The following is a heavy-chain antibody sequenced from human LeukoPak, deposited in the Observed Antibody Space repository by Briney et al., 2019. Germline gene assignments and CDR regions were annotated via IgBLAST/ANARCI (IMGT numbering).Heavy chain of an antibody. CDR2: ISSSSSYI. Sequence: PGGSLRLSCAASGFTFSSCSMNWVRQAPGKGLEWVSSISSSSSYIYYADSVKGRFTISRDNAKNSLYLQMNSLRAEDTAVYYCARVPSGYHDYWGQGTLVTVSS. J-gene: IGHJ4*02. CDR3: ARVPSGYHDY. V-gene: IGHV3-21*01. CDR1: GFTFSSCS. D-gene: IGHD3-22*01.